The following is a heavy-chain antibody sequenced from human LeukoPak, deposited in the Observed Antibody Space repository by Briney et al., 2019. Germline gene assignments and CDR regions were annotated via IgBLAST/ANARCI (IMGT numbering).Heavy chain of an antibody. CDR3: AKGQELDDGVFDS. V-gene: IGHV3-23*01. CDR2: IRSNGETT. D-gene: IGHD1-1*01. CDR1: GFTFSSIA. Sequence: SRTLACAASGFTFSSIAMTWVRKAPGQGLDSVSTIRSNGETTYNADSVKGRFTISRDNSKKTLFLQLNSLRVKDTAIYDCAKGQELDDGVFDSWGQGTLVTVSS. J-gene: IGHJ4*02.